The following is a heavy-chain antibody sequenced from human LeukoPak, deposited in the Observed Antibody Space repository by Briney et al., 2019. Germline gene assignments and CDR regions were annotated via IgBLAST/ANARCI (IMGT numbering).Heavy chain of an antibody. Sequence: GGSLRLSCAASGFTFSSYSMNWVRQAPGKGLEWVSFISSSSSYIYYTDSVKGRFTISRDNAKNSLYLQMNSLRADDTAVYYCVRDQGGSSSHWGQGTLVTVSS. V-gene: IGHV3-21*01. CDR1: GFTFSSYS. J-gene: IGHJ4*02. CDR3: VRDQGGSSSH. D-gene: IGHD6-6*01. CDR2: ISSSSSYI.